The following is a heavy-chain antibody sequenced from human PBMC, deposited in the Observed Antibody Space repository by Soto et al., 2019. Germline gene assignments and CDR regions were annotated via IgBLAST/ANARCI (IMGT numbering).Heavy chain of an antibody. J-gene: IGHJ1*01. CDR3: ARDDPAYFQH. CDR2: IYYSGST. Sequence: SETLSLTCTVSGGSISSYYWSWIRQPPGKGLEWIGYIYYSGSTNYNPSLKSRVTISVDTSKNQFSLKLSSVTAADTAVYYCARDDPAYFQHWGQGTLLTVSS. CDR1: GGSISSYY. V-gene: IGHV4-59*01.